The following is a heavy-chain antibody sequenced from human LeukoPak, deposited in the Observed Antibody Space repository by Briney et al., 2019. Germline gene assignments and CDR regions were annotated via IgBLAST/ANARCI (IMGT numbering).Heavy chain of an antibody. V-gene: IGHV3-30-3*01. CDR2: ISYDGSNK. J-gene: IGHJ4*02. D-gene: IGHD4-17*01. CDR1: GFTFSSYA. CDR3: ARESHYAFDY. Sequence: PGGSLRLSCAASGFTFSSYAMHWVRQAPGKGLEWVAVISYDGSNKYYADSVKGRFTISRDNSKNTLYLQMNSLRAEDTAVYYCARESHYAFDYWGQGTLVTVSS.